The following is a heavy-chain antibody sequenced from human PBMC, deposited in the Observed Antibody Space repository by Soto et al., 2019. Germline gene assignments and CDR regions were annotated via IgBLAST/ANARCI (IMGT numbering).Heavy chain of an antibody. CDR2: TYYSGGS. J-gene: IGHJ4*02. V-gene: IGHV4-30-4*01. D-gene: IGHD5-12*01. Sequence: QVQLQESGPGLVKASQTLSLTCTLSGASVSSAEHYWSWIRQPPGKGLEWIGYTYYSGGSYYNASLQRPVSISFDTSQNQFSLKRTSVTASDTAVYYCARLSGYDPAGAADKWGPVSLVSVSS. CDR1: GASVSSAEHY. CDR3: ARLSGYDPAGAADK.